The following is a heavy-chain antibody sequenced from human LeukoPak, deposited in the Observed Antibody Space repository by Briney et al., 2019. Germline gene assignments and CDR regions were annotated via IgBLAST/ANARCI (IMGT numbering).Heavy chain of an antibody. CDR1: GFTFSSYW. CDR2: IKQDGSEK. V-gene: IGHV3-7*01. CDR3: ARDGTSFGYCYRKDYYYYGMDV. Sequence: GGSLRLSCAASGFTFSSYWMSWVRQAPGKGLEWVANIKQDGSEKYYVDSVKGRFTISRDNAKNSLYLQMNSLRAEDTAVYYCARDGTSFGYCYRKDYYYYGMDVWGQGTTVTVSS. D-gene: IGHD1-7*01. J-gene: IGHJ6*02.